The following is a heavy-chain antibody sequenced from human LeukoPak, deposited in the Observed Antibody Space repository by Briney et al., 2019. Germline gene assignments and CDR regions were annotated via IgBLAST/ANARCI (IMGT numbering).Heavy chain of an antibody. Sequence: GESLKISCKGSGYSFGNYWIAWVRQMPGKGLEWMGLIYPGDSDTRYSPSFQGQVTFSADKSISTAYLQWSSLKASDTAMYYCATSYGGSHFDYWGQGTLVTVSS. D-gene: IGHD2-15*01. V-gene: IGHV5-51*01. CDR1: GYSFGNYW. CDR2: IYPGDSDT. J-gene: IGHJ4*02. CDR3: ATSYGGSHFDY.